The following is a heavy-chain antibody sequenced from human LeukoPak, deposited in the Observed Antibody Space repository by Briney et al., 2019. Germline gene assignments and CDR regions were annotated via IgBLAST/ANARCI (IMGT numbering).Heavy chain of an antibody. CDR1: GGSISSYY. D-gene: IGHD2-2*01. J-gene: IGHJ1*01. Sequence: PSETLSLTCTVSGGSISSYYWSWIRQPPGKGLEWIGYIYYSGSTNYNPSLKSRVTISVDTSKNQFSLKLSSVTAADTAVYYCASLPSVPAVTREVADLQHWGQGTLVTVSS. V-gene: IGHV4-59*01. CDR2: IYYSGST. CDR3: ASLPSVPAVTREVADLQH.